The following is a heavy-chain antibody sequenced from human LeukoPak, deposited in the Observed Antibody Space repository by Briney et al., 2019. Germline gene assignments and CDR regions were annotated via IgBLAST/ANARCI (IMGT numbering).Heavy chain of an antibody. Sequence: GGSLRLSCAASGFTFSSYWMSWVRQAPGKGLEWVANIKQDGSEKYYVDSVKGRFTISRDNAKNSLYLQTNSLRAEDTAVYYCAREAYGDHVNHWGQGTLVTVSS. J-gene: IGHJ5*02. D-gene: IGHD4-17*01. CDR1: GFTFSSYW. CDR3: AREAYGDHVNH. CDR2: IKQDGSEK. V-gene: IGHV3-7*01.